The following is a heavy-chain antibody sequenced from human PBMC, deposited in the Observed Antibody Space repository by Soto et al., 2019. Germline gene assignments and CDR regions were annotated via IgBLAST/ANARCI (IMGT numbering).Heavy chain of an antibody. CDR3: ARHCYDILTGYYLDY. Sequence: SETLSLTCTVSGGSISGYYWSWIRQPPGKGLEWIGYMYNTGSTVYNPSFKSRVTISVDTSKNQFSLKLSSVTAADTAVYYCARHCYDILTGYYLDYWGQGTLVTVSS. CDR2: MYNTGST. V-gene: IGHV4-59*08. J-gene: IGHJ4*02. D-gene: IGHD3-9*01. CDR1: GGSISGYY.